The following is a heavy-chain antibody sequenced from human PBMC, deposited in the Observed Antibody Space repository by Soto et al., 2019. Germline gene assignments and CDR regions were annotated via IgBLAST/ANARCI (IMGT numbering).Heavy chain of an antibody. D-gene: IGHD6-25*01. Sequence: EVQLLESGGNLVQPGGSLRLSCAASGFAFRSYAMTWVRQAPGKGLEWVSALSGTGGTTYSADSVRGRFTIARDNSKNTLYLQMNGLSPEDSAIYYCAKFIVGTGGSSGWPWFLDSWGQGTLVTVSS. CDR2: LSGTGGTT. J-gene: IGHJ4*02. CDR3: AKFIVGTGGSSGWPWFLDS. CDR1: GFAFRSYA. V-gene: IGHV3-23*01.